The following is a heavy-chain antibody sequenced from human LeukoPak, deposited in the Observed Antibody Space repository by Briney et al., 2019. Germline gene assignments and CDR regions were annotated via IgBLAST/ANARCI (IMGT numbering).Heavy chain of an antibody. CDR2: IIPIFGIA. CDR3: ARLPGYSSGWSEDY. D-gene: IGHD6-19*01. CDR1: GGTFSSYA. Sequence: SVKVSCKASGGTFSSYAISWVRQAPGQGLEWMGRIIPIFGIANYAQKFQGRVTITANKSTSTAYMELSSLRSEDTAVYYCARLPGYSSGWSEDYWGQGTLVTVSS. V-gene: IGHV1-69*04. J-gene: IGHJ4*02.